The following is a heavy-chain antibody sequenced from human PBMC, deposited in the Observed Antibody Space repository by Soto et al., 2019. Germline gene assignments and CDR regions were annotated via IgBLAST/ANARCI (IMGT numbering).Heavy chain of an antibody. Sequence: QVQLVESGGGVVQPGRSLRLSCAASGFTFSSYAMHWVRQAPGKGLVWVAVISYDGSNKFYADSVKGRLTISRDNSKNTLYLQMNSLRAEDTVVYYCARACTNGVCYDYWGQGTLVTVSS. CDR3: ARACTNGVCYDY. D-gene: IGHD2-8*01. J-gene: IGHJ4*02. V-gene: IGHV3-30-3*01. CDR1: GFTFSSYA. CDR2: ISYDGSNK.